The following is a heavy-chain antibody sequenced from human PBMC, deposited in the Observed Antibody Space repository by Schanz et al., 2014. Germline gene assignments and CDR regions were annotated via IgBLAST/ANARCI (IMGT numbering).Heavy chain of an antibody. D-gene: IGHD3-9*01. Sequence: QVQLVQSGAEVKKPGASVRVSCKASGYTFTTYAMSWVRQAPGQGLEWVGWISVYTGNTKYGQKVQGRVTMTTDTSTSTAYMELRSLRSDDTAVYYCARDAADFYDILTEEDYWGQGTLATVSS. CDR3: ARDAADFYDILTEEDY. CDR1: GYTFTTYA. J-gene: IGHJ4*02. CDR2: ISVYTGNT. V-gene: IGHV1-18*01.